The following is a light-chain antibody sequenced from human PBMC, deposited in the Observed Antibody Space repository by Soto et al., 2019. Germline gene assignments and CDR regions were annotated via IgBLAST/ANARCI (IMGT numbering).Light chain of an antibody. CDR1: QSISSF. CDR3: QQRSSCPLT. V-gene: IGKV3-11*01. J-gene: IGKJ4*01. CDR2: DTS. Sequence: EVVMTQSPATLSVSPGEGVTLSCRPSQSISSFLAWYQQRPGQAPRLLIYDTSYRATGIPARFSGSGSGTDFTLTISSLEPEDFAVYYCQQRSSCPLTFGGGTKVDI.